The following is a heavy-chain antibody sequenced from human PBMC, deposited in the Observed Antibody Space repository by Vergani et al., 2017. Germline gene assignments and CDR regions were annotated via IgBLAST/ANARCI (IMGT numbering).Heavy chain of an antibody. CDR2: IYYTGST. V-gene: IGHV4-59*01. Sequence: QVQLQESGPGLVKPSETLSLTCTVSGGSISSYYWTWIRQPPGKGLEWIGNIYYTGSTNYNPTLKSRLTMSVDTSKNQFSLKLTSVTAADTAVYYCARLMVTPRGLGRWFDSWGQGTLVTVSS. CDR3: ARLMVTPRGLGRWFDS. CDR1: GGSISSYY. D-gene: IGHD4-23*01. J-gene: IGHJ5*01.